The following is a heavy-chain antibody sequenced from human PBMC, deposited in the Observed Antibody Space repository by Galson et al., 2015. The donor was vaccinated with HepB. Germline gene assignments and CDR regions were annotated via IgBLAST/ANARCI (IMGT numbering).Heavy chain of an antibody. CDR1: GDSVSSNSAA. CDR2: TYYRSKWYN. Sequence: CAISGDSVSSNSAAWNWIRQSPSRGLEWLGRTYYRSKWYNDYAVPVKSRITIDPDTSKNQFSLQLNSVTPEDTAVYYCARARRDGSGSYIAFDIWGQGTMVTVSS. CDR3: ARARRDGSGSYIAFDI. V-gene: IGHV6-1*01. J-gene: IGHJ3*02. D-gene: IGHD3-10*01.